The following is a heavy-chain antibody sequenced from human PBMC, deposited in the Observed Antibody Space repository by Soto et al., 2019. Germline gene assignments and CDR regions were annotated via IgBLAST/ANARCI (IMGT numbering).Heavy chain of an antibody. CDR3: ASHLVMSGTRGFDN. Sequence: QVQPQESGPGLVKPSGTLSLTCAVSSGSIFSSNWWSWVRQPPGKGLEWIGETRNSGGANYNPALQSRVTITVDRSKNHFFLELRSVTAADTAVYYCASHLVMSGTRGFDNWGLGALVTVSS. CDR2: TRNSGGA. V-gene: IGHV4-4*02. J-gene: IGHJ4*02. CDR1: SGSIFSSNW. D-gene: IGHD6-13*01.